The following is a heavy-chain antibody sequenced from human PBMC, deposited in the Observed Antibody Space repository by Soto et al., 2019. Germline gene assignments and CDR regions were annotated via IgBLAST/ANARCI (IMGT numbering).Heavy chain of an antibody. D-gene: IGHD7-27*01. Sequence: EVQLLESGGGLVQPGGSVRLSCVASGLTFATQGMCWVRQAPGKGLEWVSTFSGSAGETRYTDSVQGRFTISRDNSKNTLYLQMNNLRADDTAMYYCAKDRLGILDAFDIWGQGTMVTVSS. CDR2: FSGSAGET. V-gene: IGHV3-23*01. J-gene: IGHJ3*02. CDR3: AKDRLGILDAFDI. CDR1: GLTFATQG.